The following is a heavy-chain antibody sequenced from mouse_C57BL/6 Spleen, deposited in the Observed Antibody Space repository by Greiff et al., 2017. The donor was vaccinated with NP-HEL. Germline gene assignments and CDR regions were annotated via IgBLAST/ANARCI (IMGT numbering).Heavy chain of an antibody. D-gene: IGHD1-1*01. CDR3: ARSATTVVATKELDY. CDR2: IYPGSGST. J-gene: IGHJ4*01. V-gene: IGHV1-55*01. Sequence: QVQLQQPGAELVKPGASVKMSCKASGYTFTSYWITWVKQRPGQGLEWIGDIYPGSGSTNYNEKLKSKATLTVDTSSSTAYMQLSSLTSEDSAVYYCARSATTVVATKELDYWGQGTSVTVSS. CDR1: GYTFTSYW.